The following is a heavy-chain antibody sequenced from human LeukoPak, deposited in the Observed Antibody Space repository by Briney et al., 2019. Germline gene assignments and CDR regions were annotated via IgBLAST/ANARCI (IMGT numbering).Heavy chain of an antibody. CDR3: AKDLTTVTTQGDY. CDR1: GFTFSSYG. D-gene: IGHD4-17*01. J-gene: IGHJ4*02. CDR2: IRYDGSDK. V-gene: IGHV3-30*02. Sequence: GGSLRLYCAASGFTFSSYGMHWVRQAPGKGLEWVAFIRYDGSDKYYADSVKGRFTISRDNSKNTLYLQMNSLRAEDTAVYYCAKDLTTVTTQGDYWGQGTLVTVSS.